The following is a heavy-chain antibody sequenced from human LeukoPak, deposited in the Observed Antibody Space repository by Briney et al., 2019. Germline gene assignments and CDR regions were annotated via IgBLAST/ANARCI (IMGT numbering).Heavy chain of an antibody. CDR3: ARARTMYYYDSSVD. V-gene: IGHV1-8*03. D-gene: IGHD3-22*01. CDR2: MNPNSGNT. Sequence: GASVKVSCKASGYTFTSYDINWVRQATGQGLEWMGWMNPNSGNTGYAQKFQGRVTITRNTSISTAYMELSSLRSDDTAVYYCARARTMYYYDSSVDWGQGTLVTVSS. J-gene: IGHJ4*02. CDR1: GYTFTSYD.